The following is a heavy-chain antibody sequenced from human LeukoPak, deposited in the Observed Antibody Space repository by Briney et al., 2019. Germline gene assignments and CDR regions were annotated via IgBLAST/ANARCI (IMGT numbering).Heavy chain of an antibody. J-gene: IGHJ4*02. D-gene: IGHD6-19*01. V-gene: IGHV3-23*01. Sequence: GGCLRLSCAASGFTFSSYGMSWVRQAPGKGLEWVSAISGSGGSTYYADSVKGRFTISRDNSKNTLYLQMNSLRAEDTAVYYCARGDPLYSSGWYYWGQGTLVTVSS. CDR3: ARGDPLYSSGWYY. CDR2: ISGSGGST. CDR1: GFTFSSYG.